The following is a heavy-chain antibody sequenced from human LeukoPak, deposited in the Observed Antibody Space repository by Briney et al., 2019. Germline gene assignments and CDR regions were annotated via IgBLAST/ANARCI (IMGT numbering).Heavy chain of an antibody. CDR1: GYTFISYG. J-gene: IGHJ6*03. D-gene: IGHD3-10*01. Sequence: GASVKVSCKASGYTFISYGISWVRQAPGQGLEWMGWISAYNGNTNYAQNFQGRVTMTSDMSFNTAYMELRRLRSDDTAVYYCARGYFAVRGVTSTDIDVWGKGTTVTVSS. CDR2: ISAYNGNT. V-gene: IGHV1-18*01. CDR3: ARGYFAVRGVTSTDIDV.